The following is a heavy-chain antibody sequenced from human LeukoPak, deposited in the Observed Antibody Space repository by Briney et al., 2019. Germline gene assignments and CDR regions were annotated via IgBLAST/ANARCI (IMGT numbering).Heavy chain of an antibody. J-gene: IGHJ4*02. Sequence: ASVKVSCKASGYTFIGYYMHWVRQAPGQGLEWMGWINPNSGGTNYAQKFQGRVTMTRDTSISTAYMELSRLRSDDTAVYYCARVLVLSGSYCSGYWGQGTLVTVSS. CDR3: ARVLVLSGSYCSGY. D-gene: IGHD1-26*01. V-gene: IGHV1-2*02. CDR2: INPNSGGT. CDR1: GYTFIGYY.